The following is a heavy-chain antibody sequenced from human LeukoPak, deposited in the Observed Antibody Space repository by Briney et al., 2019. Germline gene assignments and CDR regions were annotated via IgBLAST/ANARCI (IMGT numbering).Heavy chain of an antibody. D-gene: IGHD6-25*01. Sequence: GGSLRLSCAASGFNFHDYTMHWVRHTPGKGLEWVALLNWEGESTYYADSVKGRFLISRDTSKDSLYLQMDSLRSEDAAFYYCARDSGPRREAAPVLDHWGPGTLVTVS. CDR1: GFNFHDYT. CDR3: ARDSGPRREAAPVLDH. CDR2: LNWEGEST. V-gene: IGHV3-43*01. J-gene: IGHJ4*02.